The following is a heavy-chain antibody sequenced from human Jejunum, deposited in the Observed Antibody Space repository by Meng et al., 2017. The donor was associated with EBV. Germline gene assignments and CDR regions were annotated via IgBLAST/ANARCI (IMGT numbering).Heavy chain of an antibody. CDR1: GFTFSDYA. CDR3: AKDVGVVLFDY. V-gene: IGHV3-23*04. D-gene: IGHD2-8*01. CDR2: IDKSGGNT. Sequence: EVQLVESGXGLVQPGEXLRLSCAASGFTFSDYAMAWVRQAPGKGLEWVSTIDKSGGNTHYADSVKGRFTISRDNSKNTLYLQMSSLRAEDTAVYYCAKDVGVVLFDYWGQGTLVTVSS. J-gene: IGHJ4*02.